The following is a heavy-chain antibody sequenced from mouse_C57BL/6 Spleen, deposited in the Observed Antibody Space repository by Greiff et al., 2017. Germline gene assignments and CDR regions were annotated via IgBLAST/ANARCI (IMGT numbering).Heavy chain of an antibody. CDR1: GYTFTNYW. Sequence: QVQLQQPGAELVKPGASVKMSCKASGYTFTNYWIGWAKQRPGHGLEWIGDIYPGGGYTNYNEKFKGKATLTADKSSSTAYMQFSSLTSEDSAIXYCARLDLYAMDYWGQGTSVTVSS. V-gene: IGHV1-63*01. CDR3: ARLDLYAMDY. CDR2: IYPGGGYT. J-gene: IGHJ4*01.